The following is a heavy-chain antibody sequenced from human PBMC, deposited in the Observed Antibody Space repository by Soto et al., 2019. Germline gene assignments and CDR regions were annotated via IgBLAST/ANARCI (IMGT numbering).Heavy chain of an antibody. Sequence: GGSLRLSCAASGFTFSSYEMNWVRQAPGKGLEWVSYISSSGSTIYYADSVKGRFTISRDNAKNSLYLQMNSLRAEDTAVYYCARSYCSGGSCYSGYYYYGMDVWGQGTTVTVSS. V-gene: IGHV3-48*03. CDR3: ARSYCSGGSCYSGYYYYGMDV. CDR2: ISSSGSTI. CDR1: GFTFSSYE. J-gene: IGHJ6*02. D-gene: IGHD2-15*01.